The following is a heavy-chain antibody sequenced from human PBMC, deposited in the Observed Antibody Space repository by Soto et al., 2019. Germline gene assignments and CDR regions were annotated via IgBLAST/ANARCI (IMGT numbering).Heavy chain of an antibody. V-gene: IGHV4-39*01. J-gene: IGHJ4*02. Sequence: QLQLQESGPGLVKPSETLSLTCTVSGDSIITGGYYWGWIRQPPGKGLEWIGNIQYSGTASYSPSLKXLLTXSXCTSTNQFSLNLTSVTAADTAVYICVGGFPWVGFDYWGQGTLVTVSS. CDR3: VGGFPWVGFDY. CDR1: GDSIITGGYY. CDR2: IQYSGTA. D-gene: IGHD2-15*01.